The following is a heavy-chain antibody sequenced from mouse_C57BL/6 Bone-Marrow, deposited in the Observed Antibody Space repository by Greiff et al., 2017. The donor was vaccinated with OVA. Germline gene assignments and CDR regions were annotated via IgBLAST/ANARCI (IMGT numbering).Heavy chain of an antibody. J-gene: IGHJ3*01. D-gene: IGHD2-5*01. Sequence: QVQLQQPGAELVKPGASVKMSCKASGYTFTSYWITWVKQRPGQGLEWIGDIYPGSGSTNYNEKFKSKATLTADKSSSTAYMELRSLTSEDSAVYFCARNYSNYPFAYWGQGTLVTVSA. CDR3: ARNYSNYPFAY. CDR1: GYTFTSYW. CDR2: IYPGSGST. V-gene: IGHV1-55*01.